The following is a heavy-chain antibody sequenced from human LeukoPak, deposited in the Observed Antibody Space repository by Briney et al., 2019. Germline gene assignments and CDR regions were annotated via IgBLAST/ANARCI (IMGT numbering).Heavy chain of an antibody. CDR1: GFTFSSYA. Sequence: PGGSLRLSCAASGFTFSSYAMHWVRQAPGKGLEWVAVISYDGSNKYYADSVKGRFTISRDNSKNRLYLQMNSLRAEDTAVYYCAKDRRPNSYSSSWLDYWGQGTLITVSS. D-gene: IGHD6-13*01. CDR2: ISYDGSNK. V-gene: IGHV3-30*04. CDR3: AKDRRPNSYSSSWLDY. J-gene: IGHJ4*02.